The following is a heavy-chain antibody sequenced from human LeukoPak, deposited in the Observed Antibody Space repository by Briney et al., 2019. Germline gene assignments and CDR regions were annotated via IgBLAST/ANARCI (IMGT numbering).Heavy chain of an antibody. J-gene: IGHJ4*02. D-gene: IGHD3-3*01. CDR2: IKQDGSEK. V-gene: IGHV3-7*01. CDR1: GFTFSSYW. Sequence: PGGSLRLSCAASGFTFSSYWMSWVRQAPGKGLEWVANIKQDGSEKYYVDSVKGRFTISRDNAKNSLYLQMNSLRAEDTAVYYCARAARFLEWFRYGSGSYFDYWGQGTLVTVSS. CDR3: ARAARFLEWFRYGSGSYFDY.